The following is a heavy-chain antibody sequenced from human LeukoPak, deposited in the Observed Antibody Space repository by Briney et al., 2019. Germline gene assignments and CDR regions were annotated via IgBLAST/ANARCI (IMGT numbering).Heavy chain of an antibody. V-gene: IGHV4-39*01. J-gene: IGHJ4*02. CDR1: GGSISSSTYY. CDR3: ARYLVVAATGNSRDD. D-gene: IGHD2-15*01. Sequence: PSETLSLTCHVSGGSISSSTYYWAWIRQPPGKGLEWIGSIYYRGGTYINPSLKSRVTISVDTSKNQFSLKLSSVTAADTAVYYCARYLVVAATGNSRDDWGQGTLVTVSS. CDR2: IYYRGGT.